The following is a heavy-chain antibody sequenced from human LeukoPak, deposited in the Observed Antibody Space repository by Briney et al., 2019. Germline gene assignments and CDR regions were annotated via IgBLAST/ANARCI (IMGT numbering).Heavy chain of an antibody. CDR2: ISAYNGNT. CDR3: ARDLRSSGYPTFDY. Sequence: ASVKVSCKASGYTFTSYGISWVRQAPGQGLEWMGWISAYNGNTNYAQKLQGRVTMTTDTSTSTAYMELRSLRSGDTAVYYCARDLRSSGYPTFDYWGQGTLVTVSS. J-gene: IGHJ4*02. V-gene: IGHV1-18*01. D-gene: IGHD3-22*01. CDR1: GYTFTSYG.